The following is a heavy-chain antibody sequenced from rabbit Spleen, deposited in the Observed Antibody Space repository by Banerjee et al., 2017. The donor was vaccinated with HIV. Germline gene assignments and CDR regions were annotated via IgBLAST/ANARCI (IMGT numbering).Heavy chain of an antibody. V-gene: IGHV1S47*01. J-gene: IGHJ4*01. CDR3: ARRESVLGWSFNL. D-gene: IGHD1-1*01. Sequence: QQQLEESGGGLVTPGGALTLSCKASGLDFISYTMAWVRQAPGKGLEWIGFISTDNNIYYASWAKGRFTITSSTNQNTVTLQMTSLTVADTATYFCARRESVLGWSFNLWGPGTLVTVS. CDR2: ISTDNNI. CDR1: GLDFISYT.